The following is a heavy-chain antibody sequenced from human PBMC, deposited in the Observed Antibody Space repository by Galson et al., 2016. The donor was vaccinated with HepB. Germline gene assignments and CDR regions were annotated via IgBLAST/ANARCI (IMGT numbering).Heavy chain of an antibody. CDR1: GFNFNDAW. CDR2: IKSKPDEETR. J-gene: IGHJ4*02. V-gene: IGHV3-15*07. Sequence: SLRLSCAVSGFNFNDAWMSWVRQAPGKGLEWVGRIKSKPDEETRDYAAPVKGRFIISRDDSKNTLYLQMNSLKTEDTAVYYCSTAHLYWGQGSLVTVSS. CDR3: STAHLY.